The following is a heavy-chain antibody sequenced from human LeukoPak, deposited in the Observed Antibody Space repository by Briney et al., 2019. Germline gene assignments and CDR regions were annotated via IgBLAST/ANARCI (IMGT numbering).Heavy chain of an antibody. CDR3: ARDGDYVFHFDY. J-gene: IGHJ4*02. Sequence: GALRLSCAASGFTFSSYGMHWVRQAPGKGLEWVAVISYDGSNKYYADSVKGRFTISRDNSKNTLYLQMNSLRAEDTAVYYCARDGDYVFHFDYWGQGTLVTVSS. CDR2: ISYDGSNK. V-gene: IGHV3-30*03. CDR1: GFTFSSYG. D-gene: IGHD4-17*01.